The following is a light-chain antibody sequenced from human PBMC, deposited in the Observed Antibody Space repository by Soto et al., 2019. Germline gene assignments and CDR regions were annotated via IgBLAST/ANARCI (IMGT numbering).Light chain of an antibody. CDR3: HQRSKGPRT. CDR2: DAS. V-gene: IGKV3-11*01. Sequence: EIVLTQSPATLSLSPGERASLSCRASQSVSSYLAWYQQKPGQAPRLLIYDASNRATGIPARFSGSGSGTDFTLTISSLEPEDFAVYYCHQRSKGPRTFGQGTKV. CDR1: QSVSSY. J-gene: IGKJ1*01.